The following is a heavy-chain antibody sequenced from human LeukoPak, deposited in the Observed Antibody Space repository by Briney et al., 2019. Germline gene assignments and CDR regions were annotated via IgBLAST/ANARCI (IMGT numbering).Heavy chain of an antibody. CDR1: GGSISSSSYY. CDR3: ARQAAVVVPAPYYFDY. J-gene: IGHJ4*02. D-gene: IGHD2-2*01. CDR2: IYYSGST. V-gene: IGHV4-39*01. Sequence: SETLSLTCTVSGGSISSSSYYWGWIRQPPGKGLEWIGSIYYSGSTYYNPSLKSRVTISVDTSKNQFSLKLSSVTAADTAVYYCARQAAVVVPAPYYFDYWGQGTLVTVSS.